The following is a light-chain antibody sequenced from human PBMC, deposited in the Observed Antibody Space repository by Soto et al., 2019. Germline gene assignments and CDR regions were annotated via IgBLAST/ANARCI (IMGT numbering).Light chain of an antibody. Sequence: DIQMTQSPSTLSASVGDRVTITCRASRSIGSWLAWYQQKPGKAPKLLIYEASSLEDGVPSRFGGSGSGTEFSLTISSLQPDDSATYSCHQYNAYPGTFGPGTKVDIK. CDR3: HQYNAYPGT. CDR1: RSIGSW. J-gene: IGKJ3*01. CDR2: EAS. V-gene: IGKV1-5*03.